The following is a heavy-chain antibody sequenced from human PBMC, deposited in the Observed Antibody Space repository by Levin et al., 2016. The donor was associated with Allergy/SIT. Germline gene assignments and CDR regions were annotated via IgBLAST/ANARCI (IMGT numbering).Heavy chain of an antibody. J-gene: IGHJ4*02. Sequence: SGPTLVKPTQTLTLTCTFSGFSLSTSGVGVGWIRQPPGKALEWLALIYWDDDKRYSPSLESRLTITKDTSKNQVVLTMTNMDPVDTATYYCAHRRNYYDISGYYLRYFDYWGQGTLVTVSS. D-gene: IGHD3-22*01. CDR1: GFSLSTSGVG. V-gene: IGHV2-5*02. CDR2: IYWDDDK. CDR3: AHRRNYYDISGYYLRYFDY.